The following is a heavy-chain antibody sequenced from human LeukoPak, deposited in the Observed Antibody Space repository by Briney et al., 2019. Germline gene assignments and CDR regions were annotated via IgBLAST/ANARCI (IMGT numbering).Heavy chain of an antibody. CDR2: IIPIFGTA. V-gene: IGHV1-69*13. CDR3: ASQGYDILPGLDY. J-gene: IGHJ4*02. CDR1: GGTFSSYA. D-gene: IGHD3-9*01. Sequence: SVKVSCKASGGTFSSYAISWVRQAPGQGLEWMGGIIPIFGTANYAQKFQGRVTITADESTSTAYMELSSLRSEDTAVYYCASQGYDILPGLDYWGQGTLVTVSS.